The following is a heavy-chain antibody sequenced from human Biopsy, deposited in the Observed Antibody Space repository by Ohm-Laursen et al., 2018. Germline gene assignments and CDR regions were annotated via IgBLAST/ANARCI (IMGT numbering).Heavy chain of an antibody. D-gene: IGHD2-2*01. CDR1: GYTFSSYW. Sequence: SLRLSCAATGYTFSSYWMHWVRQAPGKGLVWVSRINRDGSSTTYADSVKGRFTISRDSAKNTLYLQMNSLRAEDTAVYYCAREGYYSRTSCYPDYWGQGTLVTVSS. J-gene: IGHJ4*02. V-gene: IGHV3-74*01. CDR3: AREGYYSRTSCYPDY. CDR2: INRDGSST.